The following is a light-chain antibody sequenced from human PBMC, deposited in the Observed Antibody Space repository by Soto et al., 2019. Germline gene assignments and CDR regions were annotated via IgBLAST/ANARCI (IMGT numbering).Light chain of an antibody. Sequence: DIQMTQSPSSLSASVGDRVTITCQARQDISNYLNWYQQKPGKAPKLLIYDASNLETGVPSRFSGSGPWTDFTFTISSLQPEDIATYYCQQYDNLPLTFAGGTKVEIK. CDR2: DAS. V-gene: IGKV1-33*01. J-gene: IGKJ4*01. CDR1: QDISNY. CDR3: QQYDNLPLT.